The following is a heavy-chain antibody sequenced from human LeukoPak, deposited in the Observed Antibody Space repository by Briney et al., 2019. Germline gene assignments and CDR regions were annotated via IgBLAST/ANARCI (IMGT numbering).Heavy chain of an antibody. CDR3: ARKGYYYDSSGWNDAFDI. CDR2: IYYSGST. J-gene: IGHJ3*02. Sequence: SETLSLTCTVSGGSISSGGYYWSWIRQHPGKGLEWIGYIYYSGSTNYNPSLKSRVTISVDTSKNQFSLKLSSVTAADTAVYYCARKGYYYDSSGWNDAFDIWGQGTMVTVSS. CDR1: GGSISSGGYY. D-gene: IGHD3-22*01. V-gene: IGHV4-61*08.